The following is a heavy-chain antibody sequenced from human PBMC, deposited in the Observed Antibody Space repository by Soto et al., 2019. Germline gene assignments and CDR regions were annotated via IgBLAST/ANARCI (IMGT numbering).Heavy chain of an antibody. CDR2: IIPIFGTA. Sequence: QVQLVQSGAEVKKPGSSVKVSCKASGGTFSSYAISWVRQAPGQGLEWMGGIIPIFGTANYAQKFQGRVTITADESTSTAYMELSSLRSEDTAVYYGARDNHYYHSNTGYFDYWGQGTLVTVSS. V-gene: IGHV1-69*12. D-gene: IGHD3-22*01. CDR3: ARDNHYYHSNTGYFDY. J-gene: IGHJ4*02. CDR1: GGTFSSYA.